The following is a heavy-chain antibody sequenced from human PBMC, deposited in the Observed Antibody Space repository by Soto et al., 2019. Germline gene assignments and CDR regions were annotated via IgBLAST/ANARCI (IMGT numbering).Heavy chain of an antibody. D-gene: IGHD1-26*01. CDR3: ARQVGSWSYYYGMDV. CDR2: IYPGDSDT. Sequence: GESLKISCKGSGYSFTSYWIGWVRQMPGKGLEWMGIIYPGDSDTRYSPSFQGQVTISADKSISTAYLQWSSLKASDTAMYYCARQVGSWSYYYGMDVWGQGTTVTVS. V-gene: IGHV5-51*01. CDR1: GYSFTSYW. J-gene: IGHJ6*02.